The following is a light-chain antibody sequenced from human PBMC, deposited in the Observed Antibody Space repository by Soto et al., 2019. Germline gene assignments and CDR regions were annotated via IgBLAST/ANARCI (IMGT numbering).Light chain of an antibody. CDR2: GAS. CDR3: QQYGTPPFT. CDR1: QSATNNL. J-gene: IGKJ3*01. V-gene: IGKV3-20*01. Sequence: PGDTATLSCGASQSATNNLLAWYQPKPGQAPRLLIYGASSRATGAPDRFSGSGSGTDFTLTISRLEPGDFAVYYCQQYGTPPFTFGPGTKVDIK.